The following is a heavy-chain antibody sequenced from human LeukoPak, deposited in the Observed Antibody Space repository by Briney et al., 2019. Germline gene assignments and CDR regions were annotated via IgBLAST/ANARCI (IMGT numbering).Heavy chain of an antibody. CDR1: GFSFSSYW. D-gene: IGHD2-2*01. J-gene: IGHJ4*02. V-gene: IGHV3-74*01. Sequence: GGSLRLSCAASGFSFSSYWMHWVRQAPGKGLVWVSRINSDGSSTIYAASVRGRFTISRDNSKNTLYLQMNSLRVDDTAVYYCAIDVQGGYCSSASCYSDYWGQGTLVTVSS. CDR3: AIDVQGGYCSSASCYSDY. CDR2: INSDGSST.